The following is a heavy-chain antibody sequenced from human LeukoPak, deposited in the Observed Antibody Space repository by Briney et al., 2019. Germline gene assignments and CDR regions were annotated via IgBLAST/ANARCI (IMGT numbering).Heavy chain of an antibody. CDR1: GFTFSSYE. Sequence: PGGSLRLSCAASGFTFSSYEMNWVRQAPGKGLEWVSYISSGGNTIYYADSVKGRFPISRDNAKNSLYLQMNSLRAEDTAVYYCAREGTAMVSFDYWGQGTLVTVSS. D-gene: IGHD5-18*01. CDR3: AREGTAMVSFDY. V-gene: IGHV3-48*03. CDR2: ISSGGNTI. J-gene: IGHJ4*02.